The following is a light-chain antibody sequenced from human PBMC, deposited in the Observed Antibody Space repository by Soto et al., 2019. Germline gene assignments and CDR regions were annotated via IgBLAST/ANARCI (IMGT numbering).Light chain of an antibody. J-gene: IGKJ5*01. CDR2: AAS. Sequence: DTVLTQSPGALSLSPGERANLSCWASESIGDYLAWYQQRPGQAPRLLIYAASRRASGTPHRFSGSGSERAFTLAISGLEPADFGVYYCQQYVTSPSITFGQGTRLEI. CDR3: QQYVTSPSIT. CDR1: ESIGDY. V-gene: IGKV3-20*01.